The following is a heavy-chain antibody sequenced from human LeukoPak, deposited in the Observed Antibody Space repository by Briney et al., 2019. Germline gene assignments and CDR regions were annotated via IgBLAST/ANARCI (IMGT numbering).Heavy chain of an antibody. Sequence: TSETLSLTCTVSGGSISSYYWNWIRQPAGKGLEWIGRIYTSGSTNYNPSLKSRVTMSVDTSKNQFSLKLSSVTAADTAVYYCAGEAPADPTDYWGQGTLVTVSS. J-gene: IGHJ4*02. V-gene: IGHV4-4*07. CDR3: AGEAPADPTDY. D-gene: IGHD2-2*01. CDR2: IYTSGST. CDR1: GGSISSYY.